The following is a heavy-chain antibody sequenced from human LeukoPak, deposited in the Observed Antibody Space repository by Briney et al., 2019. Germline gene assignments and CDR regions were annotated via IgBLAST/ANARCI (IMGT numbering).Heavy chain of an antibody. CDR2: INPNSGNT. V-gene: IGHV1-8*03. Sequence: ASVKVSCKASGYTFTSYYMHWVRQAPGQGLEWMGWINPNSGNTGYAQKFQGRVTITRNISISTAYMELSSLRSEDAAVYYCARSVGFDFWGQGTMVTVSS. CDR1: GYTFTSYY. CDR3: ARSVGFDF. J-gene: IGHJ3*01.